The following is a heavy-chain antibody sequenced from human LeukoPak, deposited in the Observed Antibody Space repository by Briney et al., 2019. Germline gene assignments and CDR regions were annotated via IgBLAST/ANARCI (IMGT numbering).Heavy chain of an antibody. J-gene: IGHJ6*02. CDR2: IIPIFGTA. D-gene: IGHD1-26*01. Sequence: ASVKVSCKASGGTFSSYAISWVRQAPGQGLEWMGGIIPIFGTANYAQKFQGRVTITADESTSTAYMELSSLRSEDTAVYYCARVTSGATRVYYYYGMDVWGQGTTVTVSS. V-gene: IGHV1-69*13. CDR1: GGTFSSYA. CDR3: ARVTSGATRVYYYYGMDV.